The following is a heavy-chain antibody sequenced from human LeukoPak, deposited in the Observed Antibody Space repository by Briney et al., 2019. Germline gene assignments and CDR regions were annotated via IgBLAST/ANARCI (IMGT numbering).Heavy chain of an antibody. Sequence: PGGSLRLSCAASGFTVSSNYMSWVRQAPGKGLEWVSVIYSGGSTYYADSVKGRFTISRDNSKNTLYLQMNSLRAEDTAVYYCARGRGGYDFWSGYLDAFDIWGQGTMVTVSS. J-gene: IGHJ3*02. D-gene: IGHD3-3*01. CDR1: GFTVSSNY. V-gene: IGHV3-66*02. CDR2: IYSGGST. CDR3: ARGRGGYDFWSGYLDAFDI.